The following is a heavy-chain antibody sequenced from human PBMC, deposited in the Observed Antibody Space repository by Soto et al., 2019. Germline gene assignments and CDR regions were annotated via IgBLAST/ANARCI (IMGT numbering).Heavy chain of an antibody. CDR1: GFSVSSNY. V-gene: IGHV3-53*02. D-gene: IGHD1-1*01. Sequence: EVQLVETGGGLIQPGGSLSLSCAASGFSVSSNYMSWVRQAPGEGLEWVSIIYSGGSTYYADSVKGRFTISRDNFKNTVYLQINTLRAEDTAVYYCARGSERAYFDYWGQGTLVTVSS. J-gene: IGHJ4*02. CDR2: IYSGGST. CDR3: ARGSERAYFDY.